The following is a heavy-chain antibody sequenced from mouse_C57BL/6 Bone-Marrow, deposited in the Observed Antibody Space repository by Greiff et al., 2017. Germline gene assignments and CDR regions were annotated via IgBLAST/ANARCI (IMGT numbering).Heavy chain of an antibody. CDR3: ARNYYGSSPVYFDY. D-gene: IGHD1-1*01. J-gene: IGHJ2*01. Sequence: VKLQQPGAELVKPGASVKLSCKASGYTFTSYWMHWVKQRPGQGLEWIGMIHPNSGSTNYNEKFKSKATLTVDKSSSTAYMQLSSLTSEDSAVYYCARNYYGSSPVYFDYWGQGTTLTVSS. V-gene: IGHV1-64*01. CDR2: IHPNSGST. CDR1: GYTFTSYW.